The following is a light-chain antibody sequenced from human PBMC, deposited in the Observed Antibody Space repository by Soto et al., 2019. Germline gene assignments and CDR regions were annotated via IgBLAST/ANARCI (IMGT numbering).Light chain of an antibody. CDR1: SSVVGGYNY. CDR3: SSYTSSSTYV. J-gene: IGLJ1*01. CDR2: DVS. V-gene: IGLV2-14*01. Sequence: QSALTQPASVSGSPGQSIAISCTGTSSVVGGYNYVSWYQQHPGKAPKLMVYDVSNRPSGVSNRFSGSKSGSTASLTISGLQAEDEADYYCSSYTSSSTYVFGTGTKVTVL.